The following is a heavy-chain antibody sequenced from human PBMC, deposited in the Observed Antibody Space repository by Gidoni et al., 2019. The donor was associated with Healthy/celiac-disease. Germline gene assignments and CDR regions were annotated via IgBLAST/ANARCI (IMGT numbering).Heavy chain of an antibody. CDR3: AKDTYYYDSSGPYYMDV. D-gene: IGHD3-22*01. CDR2: MSGSGGST. Sequence: EVQLLESGGGLVQPGGSLRLSCAASGFTFSSYAMSWVRQAPGKGLEWVSAMSGSGGSTYYADSVKGRFTISRDNSKNTLYLQMNSLRAEDTAVYYCAKDTYYYDSSGPYYMDVWGKGTTVTVSS. J-gene: IGHJ6*03. V-gene: IGHV3-23*01. CDR1: GFTFSSYA.